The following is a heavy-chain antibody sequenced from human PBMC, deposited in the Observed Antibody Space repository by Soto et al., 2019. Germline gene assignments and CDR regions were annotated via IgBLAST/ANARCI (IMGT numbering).Heavy chain of an antibody. CDR2: IIPILGIA. CDR1: GGTFSSYT. V-gene: IGHV1-69*02. D-gene: IGHD1-1*01. Sequence: SVKVSCKASGGTFSSYTISWVRQAPGQGLEWMGRIIPILGIANYAQKFQGRVTITADKSTSTAYMELSSLRSEDTAVYYCASWYNWNDSTFDYWGQGTLVTVSS. J-gene: IGHJ4*02. CDR3: ASWYNWNDSTFDY.